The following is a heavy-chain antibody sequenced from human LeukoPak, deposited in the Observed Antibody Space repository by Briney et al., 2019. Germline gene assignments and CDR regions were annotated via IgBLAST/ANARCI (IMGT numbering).Heavy chain of an antibody. V-gene: IGHV1-18*01. J-gene: IGHJ4*02. CDR3: ARDQGDY. CDR1: GYIFAHNG. CDR2: ISAYNGDT. Sequence: AASVKVSCKTSGYIFAHNGISWVRQAPGQGPEWMGWISAYNGDTNYAQNFQGRVTMTRDTSTSTVYMELRSLRSDDTAVYYCARDQGDYWGQGTLVTVSS.